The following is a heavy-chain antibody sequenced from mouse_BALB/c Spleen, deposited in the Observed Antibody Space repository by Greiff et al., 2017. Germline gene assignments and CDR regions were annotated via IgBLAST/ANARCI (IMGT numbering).Heavy chain of an antibody. CDR2: IYPGDGDT. V-gene: IGHV1-82*01. Sequence: VQLQQSGPELVKPGASVKISCKASGYAFSSSWMNWVKQRPGQGLEWIGRIYPGDGDTNYNGKFKGKATLTADKSSSTAYLQLSSLTSEDTAVYYCARSPITTVVAKDYWGQGTTLTVSS. D-gene: IGHD1-1*01. CDR3: ARSPITTVVAKDY. CDR1: GYAFSSSW. J-gene: IGHJ2*01.